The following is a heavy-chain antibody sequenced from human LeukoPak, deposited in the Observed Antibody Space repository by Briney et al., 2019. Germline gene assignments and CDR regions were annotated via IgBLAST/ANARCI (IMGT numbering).Heavy chain of an antibody. J-gene: IGHJ4*02. CDR1: GGSISSGVYY. Sequence: SQTLSLTCSVSGGSISSGVYYWSWIRQHPGKGLEWIGYIYYSGITYYNPSLESRITISLDTSQSQFSLRLSSVTAADTAVYYCARAGSGGYYFDYWGQGTLVTVSS. CDR2: IYYSGIT. D-gene: IGHD3-10*01. V-gene: IGHV4-31*03. CDR3: ARAGSGGYYFDY.